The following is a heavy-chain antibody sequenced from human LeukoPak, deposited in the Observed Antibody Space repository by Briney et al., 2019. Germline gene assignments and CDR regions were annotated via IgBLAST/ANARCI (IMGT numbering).Heavy chain of an antibody. CDR2: IYSGEST. Sequence: GGSLRLSCAVSGSSVRGNYMSWVRQAPGKGLQWVSIIYSGESTHYADSVKGRFTISRDHSKNTLYLQMNRLRAEDTAVYYCAREGAYGSGSYEHWGQGTMVTVAS. V-gene: IGHV3-53*01. CDR3: AREGAYGSGSYEH. D-gene: IGHD3-10*01. J-gene: IGHJ4*02. CDR1: GSSVRGNY.